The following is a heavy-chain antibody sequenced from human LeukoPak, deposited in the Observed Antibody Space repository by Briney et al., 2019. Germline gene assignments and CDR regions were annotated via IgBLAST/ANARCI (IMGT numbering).Heavy chain of an antibody. V-gene: IGHV5-51*01. D-gene: IGHD3-22*01. J-gene: IGHJ4*02. CDR1: GYSFTSYW. CDR3: ARLYYYDSSGYYSPFDY. CDR2: IYPGDSDT. Sequence: LGESLEISCKGSGYSFTSYWIGWVRQMPGKGLEWMGIIYPGDSDTRYSPSFQGHVTISDAKSISTAYLQWSSLKASDTAMYYCARLYYYDSSGYYSPFDYWGQGTLVTVSS.